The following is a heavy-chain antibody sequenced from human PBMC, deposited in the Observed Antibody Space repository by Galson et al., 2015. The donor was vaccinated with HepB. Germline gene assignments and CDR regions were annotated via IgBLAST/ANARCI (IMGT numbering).Heavy chain of an antibody. CDR1: GFNFSHYA. Sequence: SLRLSCAASGFNFSHYAMHWVRQATGKGLQWVSAVEPNGDTNYSDSVKGRFTISRETAKNSLYLQMNGLTVGDTAVYYCVRGGGTYYLDAFDIWGQGTVVTVSS. CDR3: VRGGGTYYLDAFDI. J-gene: IGHJ3*02. V-gene: IGHV3-13*01. CDR2: VEPNGDT. D-gene: IGHD1-26*01.